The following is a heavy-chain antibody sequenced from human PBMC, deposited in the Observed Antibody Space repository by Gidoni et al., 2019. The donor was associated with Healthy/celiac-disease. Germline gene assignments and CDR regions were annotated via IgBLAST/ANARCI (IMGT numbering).Heavy chain of an antibody. J-gene: IGHJ4*02. Sequence: QLQLQESGPGLVKPSETLSLTCTVSGGSISSSSYYWGWSRQPPGKGLEWIGSIYYSGSTYYNPSLKSRVTISVDTSKNQFSLKLSSVTAADTAVYYCARDTGGITMIPPTPLLGGNFDYWGQGTLVTVSS. CDR3: ARDTGGITMIPPTPLLGGNFDY. D-gene: IGHD3-22*01. V-gene: IGHV4-39*07. CDR2: IYYSGST. CDR1: GGSISSSSYY.